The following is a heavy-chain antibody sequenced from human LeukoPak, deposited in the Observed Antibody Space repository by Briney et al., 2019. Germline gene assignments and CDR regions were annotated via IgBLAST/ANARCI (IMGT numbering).Heavy chain of an antibody. CDR3: ARLYDSSGYSSGDQYFQH. CDR2: IYYSGST. CDR1: GGSISSGGYY. D-gene: IGHD3-22*01. J-gene: IGHJ1*01. V-gene: IGHV4-31*03. Sequence: SETLSLTCTVSGGSISSGGYYWSWIRQHPGKGMEWIVYIYYSGSTYYNPSLKSRVTISVDTSKNQFSLKLSYVTAADTAVYYCARLYDSSGYSSGDQYFQHWGQGTLVSVSS.